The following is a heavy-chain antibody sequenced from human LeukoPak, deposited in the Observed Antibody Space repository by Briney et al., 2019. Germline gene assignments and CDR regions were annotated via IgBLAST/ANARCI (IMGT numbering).Heavy chain of an antibody. J-gene: IGHJ4*02. Sequence: PSETLSLTCAVSGGSISSGGYSWSWIRQPPGKGLEWIGHIYHSGSNYYNPSLKSRVTISVDRSKKQFSLKLSSVTAADTAVYYCARDAPYCDYWGQGTLVTVSP. V-gene: IGHV4-30-2*01. CDR3: ARDAPYCDY. CDR1: GGSISSGGYS. CDR2: IYHSGSN.